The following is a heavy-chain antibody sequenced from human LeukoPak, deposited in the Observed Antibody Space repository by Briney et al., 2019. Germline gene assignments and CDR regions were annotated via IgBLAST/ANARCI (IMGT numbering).Heavy chain of an antibody. CDR3: ARGGGLNWNNGNYCYCMDV. CDR2: IHYSGST. D-gene: IGHD1/OR15-1a*01. CDR1: GGSTTSYY. V-gene: IGHV4-59*01. Sequence: SETLSLTCTVPGGSTTSYYCSSIRQTTGKGLEWHGYIHYSGSTNYNPSLKSRVTISLDRSKNQFCLMVTSVTAADTAVYYCARGGGLNWNNGNYCYCMDVWGKGTTVTVSS. J-gene: IGHJ6*03.